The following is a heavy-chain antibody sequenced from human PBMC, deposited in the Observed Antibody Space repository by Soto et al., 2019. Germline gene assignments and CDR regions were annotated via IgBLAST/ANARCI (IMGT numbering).Heavy chain of an antibody. CDR2: ISGSGGST. CDR1: GFTFSSYA. J-gene: IGHJ6*02. Sequence: GGSLRLSCAASGFTFSSYAMSWVRQAPGKGLEWVSAISGSGGSTYYADSVKGRFTISRDNSKNTLYLQMNSLRAEDTAVYYCAKCYYDFWSGSGSYGMDVWGQGTTVTVSS. CDR3: AKCYYDFWSGSGSYGMDV. V-gene: IGHV3-23*01. D-gene: IGHD3-3*01.